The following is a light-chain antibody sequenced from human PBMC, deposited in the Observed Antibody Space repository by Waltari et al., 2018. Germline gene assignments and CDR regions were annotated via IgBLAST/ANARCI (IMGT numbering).Light chain of an antibody. Sequence: DIVMTQTPLSLSVTPGQPASMSCKSSQSLLYSDGKTYLYWYVQKTCQSPQLLIYEVSSRFSGVPDRFSGSGSGTNFTLKISRVEAEDVGVYYCVQGKDFPGTFGQGTKVEIK. CDR3: VQGKDFPGT. CDR1: QSLLYSDGKTY. CDR2: EVS. J-gene: IGKJ1*01. V-gene: IGKV2-29*01.